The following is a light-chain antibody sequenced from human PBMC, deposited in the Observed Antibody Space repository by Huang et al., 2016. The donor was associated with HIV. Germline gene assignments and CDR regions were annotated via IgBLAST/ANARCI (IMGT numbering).Light chain of an antibody. CDR3: QQYNNWPL. CDR2: GAS. CDR1: QSVSTN. Sequence: EIVMTQSPATLSVSPGETATLSCRASQSVSTNLAWYQQSPGQAPRLLIYGASTRATGIPARFSGRGSGTEFTLTISSLQSEDFAVYYCQQYNNWPLFGGGTKVEIK. J-gene: IGKJ4*01. V-gene: IGKV3-15*01.